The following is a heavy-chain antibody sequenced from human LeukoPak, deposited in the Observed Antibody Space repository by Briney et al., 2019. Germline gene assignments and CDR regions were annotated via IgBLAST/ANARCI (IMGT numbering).Heavy chain of an antibody. D-gene: IGHD3-10*01. CDR1: GGSFSGYY. CDR3: ARLSWYYGSGSYYSPFDY. J-gene: IGHJ4*02. Sequence: PSETLSLTCAVYGGSFSGYYWSWIRQPPGKGLEWIGEIKHSGSTNYNPYLKNRVTISVGTSKNQFSLKLSSVTAADTAVYYCARLSWYYGSGSYYSPFDYWGQGTLVTVSS. CDR2: IKHSGST. V-gene: IGHV4-34*01.